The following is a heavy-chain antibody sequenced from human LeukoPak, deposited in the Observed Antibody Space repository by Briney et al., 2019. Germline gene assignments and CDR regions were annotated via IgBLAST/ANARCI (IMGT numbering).Heavy chain of an antibody. D-gene: IGHD3-10*01. V-gene: IGHV3-21*01. CDR1: GFTFSSYS. Sequence: GGSLRLSCAASGFTFSSYSMNWVRQAPGKGLEWVSSISSSGYIYYADSVKGRFTISRDNAKNSLHLQMNSLRAEDTAVYDCARAPFMVRDLDYWGQGTLVTVSS. J-gene: IGHJ4*02. CDR2: ISSSGYI. CDR3: ARAPFMVRDLDY.